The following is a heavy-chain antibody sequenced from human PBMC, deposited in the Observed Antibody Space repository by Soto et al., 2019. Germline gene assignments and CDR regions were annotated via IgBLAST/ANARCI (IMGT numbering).Heavy chain of an antibody. J-gene: IGHJ1*01. Sequence: GGSLRLSCAASGFTFSSYAMSWVRQAPGKGLEWVSAISGSGGSTYYADSVKGRFTISRDNSKNTLYLQMNSLRAEDTAVYYCAKGAYCTNGVCLNRLDSWGKGSLVTVSS. D-gene: IGHD2-8*01. CDR3: AKGAYCTNGVCLNRLDS. CDR1: GFTFSSYA. V-gene: IGHV3-23*01. CDR2: ISGSGGST.